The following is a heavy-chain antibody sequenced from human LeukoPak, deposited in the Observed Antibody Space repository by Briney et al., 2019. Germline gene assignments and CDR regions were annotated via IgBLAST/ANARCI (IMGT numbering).Heavy chain of an antibody. CDR1: GGSISSYY. V-gene: IGHV4-59*01. CDR2: MSYSGST. D-gene: IGHD1-1*01. CDR3: ARHLPSTTGRSYFDY. Sequence: SETLSLTCTVSGGSISSYYWSWIRQPPGKGLEWIGYMSYSGSTNYNPSLKSRVTMSINTSKNQFSLRLSSVTAADTAVYYCARHLPSTTGRSYFDYWGQGTLVTVSS. J-gene: IGHJ4*02.